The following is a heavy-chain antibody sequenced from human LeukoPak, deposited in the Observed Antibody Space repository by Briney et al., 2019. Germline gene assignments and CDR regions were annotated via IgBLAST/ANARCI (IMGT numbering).Heavy chain of an antibody. CDR3: ARGQHRIAAADTAAFDY. Sequence: GESLRLSCAASGFTFSSYAVHWVRQAPGKGLEWVAVISYDGSNKYYADSVKGRFTISRDNSKNTLYLQMNSLRADDTAVYYCARGQHRIAAADTAAFDYWGQGTLVTVSS. D-gene: IGHD6-13*01. J-gene: IGHJ4*02. CDR2: ISYDGSNK. CDR1: GFTFSSYA. V-gene: IGHV3-30*04.